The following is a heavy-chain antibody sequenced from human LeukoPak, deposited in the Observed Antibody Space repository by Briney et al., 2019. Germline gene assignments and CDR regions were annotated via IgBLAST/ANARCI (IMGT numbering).Heavy chain of an antibody. Sequence: SETLSLTCTVSGGSISNGDYYWSWIGQPPGKGLEWIGYIYYSGSAYYNPSLQSRVTISVDTSKNQFSLKLSSVTAADTAVYYCAKYGDYPFDYWGQGTLVTVSS. D-gene: IGHD4-17*01. CDR2: IYYSGSA. CDR1: GGSISNGDYY. J-gene: IGHJ4*02. V-gene: IGHV4-30-4*01. CDR3: AKYGDYPFDY.